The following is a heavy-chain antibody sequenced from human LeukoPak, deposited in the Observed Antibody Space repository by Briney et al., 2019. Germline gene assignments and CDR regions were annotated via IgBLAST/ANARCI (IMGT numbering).Heavy chain of an antibody. CDR2: IYHSGST. D-gene: IGHD6-6*01. CDR3: ARTSIAARRANAFDI. V-gene: IGHV4-30-2*01. Sequence: SETLSLTCTVSGGSVSSGGYSWSWIRQPPGKGLEWIGYIYHSGSTYYNPSLKSRVTISVDRSKNQFSLKLSSVTAADTAVYYCARTSIAARRANAFDIWGQGTMVTVSS. J-gene: IGHJ3*02. CDR1: GGSVSSGGYS.